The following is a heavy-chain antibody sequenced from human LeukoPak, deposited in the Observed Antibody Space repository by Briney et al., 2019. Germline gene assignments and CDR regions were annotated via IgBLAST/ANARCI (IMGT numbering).Heavy chain of an antibody. D-gene: IGHD5-18*01. CDR1: GFTFSSYS. J-gene: IGHJ4*02. Sequence: GGSLRLSCAASGFTFSSYSMNWVRQAPGKGLEWVAVISYDGSNKYYADSVKGRFTISRDNSKNTLYLQMNSLRAEDTAVYYCARTNVDTAMSLRFDYWGQGTLVTVSS. CDR2: ISYDGSNK. CDR3: ARTNVDTAMSLRFDY. V-gene: IGHV3-30*03.